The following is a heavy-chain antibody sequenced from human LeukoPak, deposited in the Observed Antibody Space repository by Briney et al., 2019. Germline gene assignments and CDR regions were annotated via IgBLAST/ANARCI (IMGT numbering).Heavy chain of an antibody. D-gene: IGHD2-15*01. CDR2: IYYSGTT. CDR3: ARILCSGKSCYSGY. V-gene: IGHV4-39*01. J-gene: IGHJ4*02. CDR1: GASISSSSHY. Sequence: SETLSLTCTVSGASISSSSHYWGWIRQPPGKGLEWIGSIYYSGTTYNNPSLKSRVTISVDTSKNQFSLKLSSVTAADTAVYYCARILCSGKSCYSGYWGQGTLVTVSS.